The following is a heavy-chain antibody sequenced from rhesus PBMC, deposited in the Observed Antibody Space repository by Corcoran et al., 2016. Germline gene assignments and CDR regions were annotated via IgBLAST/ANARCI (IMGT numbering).Heavy chain of an antibody. CDR2: IYGGVGST. CDR3: AREHDV. V-gene: IGHV4S9*01. CDR1: GGFLSDSYF. Sequence: QVQLQESGPAVVKPSETLSLTCLASGGFLSDSYFWDWVRQPPGKGLEWLGNIYGGVGSTFYNPSLKSRLTISKDTSKNQFFLKLNSVTAADTAFYFCAREHDVWGPGVLVTVSP. J-gene: IGHJ5-1*01.